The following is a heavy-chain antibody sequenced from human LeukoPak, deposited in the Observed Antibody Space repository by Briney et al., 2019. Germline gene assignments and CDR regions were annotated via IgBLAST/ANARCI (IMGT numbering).Heavy chain of an antibody. CDR2: IYYSGST. D-gene: IGHD1-26*01. Sequence: SETLSLTCTVSGGSISSYYWSWIRQPPGKGLEWIGYIYYSGSTNYTPSLKSRVTISLDTSKNQFSLKLSSVTAADTAIYYCARAISGGYWYYFDYWGQGTLVTVSS. CDR3: ARAISGGYWYYFDY. J-gene: IGHJ4*02. CDR1: GGSISSYY. V-gene: IGHV4-59*01.